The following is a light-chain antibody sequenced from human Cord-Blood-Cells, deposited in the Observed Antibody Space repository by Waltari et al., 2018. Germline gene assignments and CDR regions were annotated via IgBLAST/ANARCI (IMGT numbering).Light chain of an antibody. J-gene: IGKJ1*01. V-gene: IGKV1-5*01. CDR3: QQYNSYSRT. CDR2: DAY. CDR1: QSISSL. Sequence: DIQMTQSPSTLSASVGDRVTITCRASQSISSLLAWYQQKPGKAPKLLIYDAYSLESGVPSRFSGSGSGTEFTLTISSLQPDDFATYYCQQYNSYSRTFGQGTKVEIK.